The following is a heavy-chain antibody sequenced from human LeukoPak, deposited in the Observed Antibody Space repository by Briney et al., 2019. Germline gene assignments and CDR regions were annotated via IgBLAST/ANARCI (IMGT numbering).Heavy chain of an antibody. Sequence: GGSLRLSCAASGSTFSSYSMNWVRQAPGKGLEWVSYISSSSSTIYYADSVKGRFTISRDNAKNSLYLQMNSLRAEDTAVYYCARGQSTGFGYYYYMDVWGKGTTVTVSS. CDR3: ARGQSTGFGYYYYMDV. CDR1: GSTFSSYS. V-gene: IGHV3-48*01. J-gene: IGHJ6*03. CDR2: ISSSSSTI. D-gene: IGHD2-2*01.